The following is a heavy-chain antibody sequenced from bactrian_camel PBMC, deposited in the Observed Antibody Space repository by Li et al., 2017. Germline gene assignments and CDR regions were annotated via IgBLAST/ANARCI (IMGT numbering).Heavy chain of an antibody. CDR3: AAGSSWSGWSLLRADQFPY. CDR2: IATGSGNT. D-gene: IGHD6*01. CDR1: GYTYNRNC. J-gene: IGHJ4*01. V-gene: IGHV3S40*01. Sequence: DVQLVESGGGSVQAGGSLRLRCTASGYTYNRNCMAWFRQAPGKEREGVARIATGSGNTYYADSVKGRFTISQDNAKNTVYLQMNSLQPEDTAVYYCAAGSSWSGWSLLRADQFPYWGQRTQVTVS.